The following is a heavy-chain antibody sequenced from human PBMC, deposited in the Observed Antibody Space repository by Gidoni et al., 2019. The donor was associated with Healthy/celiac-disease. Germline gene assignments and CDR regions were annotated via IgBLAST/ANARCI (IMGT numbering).Heavy chain of an antibody. D-gene: IGHD2-2*01. CDR3: ARDRYRVPAATLDY. CDR1: GFTFSTYG. CDR2: IWYDGNNK. J-gene: IGHJ4*02. V-gene: IGHV3-33*01. Sequence: VQLVESGGGVVQPGRSLRLSCAASGFTFSTYGMHWVRQAPGKGLEWVAVIWYDGNNKYYADSVKGRFTISRDNSKNRLYLQVNSLRAEDTAVYYCARDRYRVPAATLDYWGQGTLVTVSS.